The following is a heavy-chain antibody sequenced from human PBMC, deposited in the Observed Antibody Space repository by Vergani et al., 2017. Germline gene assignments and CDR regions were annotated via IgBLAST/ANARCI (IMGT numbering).Heavy chain of an antibody. J-gene: IGHJ4*02. CDR3: ARDFATVTQIENDY. CDR1: GFTFSSYS. CDR2: ISSSSSTL. Sequence: EVQLVESGGGLVQPGGSLRLSCAASGFTFSSYSMNWVRQAPGKGLEWVSYISSSSSTLYYADSVKGRFTISRDNAKNSLYLQMNSLRAEDTAVYYCARDFATVTQIENDYWGQGTLVTVSS. D-gene: IGHD4-17*01. V-gene: IGHV3-48*04.